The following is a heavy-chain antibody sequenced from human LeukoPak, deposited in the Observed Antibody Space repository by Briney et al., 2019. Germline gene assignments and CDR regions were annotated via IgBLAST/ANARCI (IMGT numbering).Heavy chain of an antibody. Sequence: GGSLRLSCAASGFTFSSYEMNWVRQAPGKGLEWVSYISFSSSPIYYADSVKGRFTISRDNAKNSLYLQMNSLRAEDTAMYYCARARAGVYMDVWGKGTTVTVSS. CDR1: GFTFSSYE. CDR3: ARARAGVYMDV. V-gene: IGHV3-48*03. CDR2: ISFSSSPI. J-gene: IGHJ6*03. D-gene: IGHD2-8*01.